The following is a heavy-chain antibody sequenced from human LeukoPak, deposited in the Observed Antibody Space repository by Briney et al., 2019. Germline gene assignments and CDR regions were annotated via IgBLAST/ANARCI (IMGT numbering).Heavy chain of an antibody. D-gene: IGHD6-6*01. J-gene: IGHJ5*02. Sequence: SETLSLTCTVSGGSISRYYWSWIRQPPGKGLEWIGYIYTSGSTNYNPSLKSRVTISVDTSKNQFSLKLSSVTAADTAVYYCARLYSSSFYRFWFDPWGQGTLVTVSS. V-gene: IGHV4-4*09. CDR2: IYTSGST. CDR3: ARLYSSSFYRFWFDP. CDR1: GGSISRYY.